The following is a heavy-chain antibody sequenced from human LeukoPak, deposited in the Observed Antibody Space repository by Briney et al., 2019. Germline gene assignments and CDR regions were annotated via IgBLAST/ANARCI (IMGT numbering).Heavy chain of an antibody. CDR3: ARVARYCSSTSCYPFWFDP. Sequence: SETLSLTCTVSGGSISSGDYYWSWIRQPPGKALEGIGYIYYSGSTYYNPSLKSRVTISVDTSKNQFSLKLSSVTAADTAVYYCARVARYCSSTSCYPFWFDPWGQGTLVTVSS. CDR1: GGSISSGDYY. D-gene: IGHD2-2*01. V-gene: IGHV4-30-4*08. J-gene: IGHJ5*02. CDR2: IYYSGST.